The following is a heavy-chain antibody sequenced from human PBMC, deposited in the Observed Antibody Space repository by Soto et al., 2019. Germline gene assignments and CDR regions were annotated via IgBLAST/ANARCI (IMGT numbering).Heavy chain of an antibody. Sequence: GGSLRLSCVASGFTLTNNGIHWVRQAPGQGLEWVAVISSDGSSYYYGDSVRGRFTISRDTSKNTLFLEMNSLTTADTAVYYCAKDRGLAESGTWSHYYYGMDVWAKGPRSPSP. CDR2: ISSDGSSY. CDR1: GFTLTNNG. J-gene: IGHJ6*02. CDR3: AKDRGLAESGTWSHYYYGMDV. D-gene: IGHD1-26*01. V-gene: IGHV3-30*18.